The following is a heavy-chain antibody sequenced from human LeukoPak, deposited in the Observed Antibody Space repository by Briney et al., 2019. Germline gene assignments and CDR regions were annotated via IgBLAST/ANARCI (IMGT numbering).Heavy chain of an antibody. J-gene: IGHJ4*02. CDR3: ARDRLGADYFDY. D-gene: IGHD1-26*01. CDR1: GFTFSSYA. V-gene: IGHV3-23*01. Sequence: PGGSLRLSCAASGFTFSSYAMSWVRQAPGKGLEWVSAISGSGGSTYYADSVKGRFTISRDNAKNSLYLQMNSLRAEDTAVYYCARDRLGADYFDYWGQGTLVTVSS. CDR2: ISGSGGST.